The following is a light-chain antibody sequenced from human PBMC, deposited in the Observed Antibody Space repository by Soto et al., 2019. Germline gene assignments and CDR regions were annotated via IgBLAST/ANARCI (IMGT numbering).Light chain of an antibody. CDR2: DAS. CDR3: QQYYDYPWT. Sequence: DIQMTQSPFTLSASVGDRVTITCRASQTVAARLAWHQHKPGKVPKVLIYDASNLHTGVPSRFSGSGSGREFTLTISSLQPDDFAAYYCQQYYDYPWTFGQGTKVEIK. J-gene: IGKJ1*01. V-gene: IGKV1-5*01. CDR1: QTVAAR.